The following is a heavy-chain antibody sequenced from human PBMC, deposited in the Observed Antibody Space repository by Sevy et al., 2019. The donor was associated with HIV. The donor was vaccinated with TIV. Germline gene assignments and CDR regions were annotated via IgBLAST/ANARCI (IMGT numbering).Heavy chain of an antibody. D-gene: IGHD5-18*01. CDR1: GYTFTGQY. J-gene: IGHJ4*02. Sequence: ASVKVSCKASGYTFTGQYIHWVRQAPGQGLEWMGWINPNSGDTKYRQDFQDKVTLTRDTSITTAYMELSGLKSDDTAIYYCARAIRLRGYSYGSFDYWGQGTLVTVSS. CDR3: ARAIRLRGYSYGSFDY. V-gene: IGHV1-2*02. CDR2: INPNSGDT.